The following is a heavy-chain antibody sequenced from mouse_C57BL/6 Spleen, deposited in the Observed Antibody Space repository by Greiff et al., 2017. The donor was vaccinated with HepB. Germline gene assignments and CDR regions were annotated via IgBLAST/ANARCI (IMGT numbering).Heavy chain of an antibody. CDR1: GYSITSGYY. CDR3: ARYDGYYYWYFDV. Sequence: ESGPGLVKPSQSLSLTCSVTGYSITSGYYWNWIRQFPGNKLEWMGYISYDGSNNYNPSLKNRISITRDTSKNQFFLKLNSVTTEDTATYYCARYDGYYYWYFDVWGTGTTVTVSS. J-gene: IGHJ1*03. CDR2: ISYDGSN. V-gene: IGHV3-6*01. D-gene: IGHD2-3*01.